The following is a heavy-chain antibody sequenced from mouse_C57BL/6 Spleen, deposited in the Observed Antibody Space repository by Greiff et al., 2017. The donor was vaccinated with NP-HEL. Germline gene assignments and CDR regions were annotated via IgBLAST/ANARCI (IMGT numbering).Heavy chain of an antibody. D-gene: IGHD1-1*01. Sequence: QVQLQQPGAELVMPGASVKLSCKASGYTFTSYWMHWVKQRPGQGLEWIGEIDPSDSYTNYNQKFKGKSTLTVDKSSSTAYMQLSSLTSEDSAVYYCARGSYYGSTHYWYFDVWGTGTTVTVSS. V-gene: IGHV1-69*01. CDR1: GYTFTSYW. J-gene: IGHJ1*03. CDR2: IDPSDSYT. CDR3: ARGSYYGSTHYWYFDV.